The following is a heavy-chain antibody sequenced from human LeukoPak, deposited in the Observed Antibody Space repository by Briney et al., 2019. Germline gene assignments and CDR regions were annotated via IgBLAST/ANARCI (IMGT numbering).Heavy chain of an antibody. Sequence: SGGSLRLSCAASGFTFSSYAMSWVRQAPGKGLEWVSAISGSGGSTYYADSVKGRFTISRDNSKNTLYLQMNSLRAEDTAVYYCAKVILGGYYDSSGYYEDYWGQGTLVTVSS. J-gene: IGHJ4*02. CDR1: GFTFSSYA. V-gene: IGHV3-23*01. CDR2: ISGSGGST. CDR3: AKVILGGYYDSSGYYEDY. D-gene: IGHD3-22*01.